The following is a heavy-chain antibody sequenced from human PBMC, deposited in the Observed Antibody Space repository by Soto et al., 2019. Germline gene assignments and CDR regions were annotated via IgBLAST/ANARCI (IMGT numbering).Heavy chain of an antibody. CDR1: GFSFNNYN. CDR2: ISKKSTQT. V-gene: IGHV3-21*01. D-gene: IGHD5-18*01. J-gene: IGHJ6*02. CDR3: ARHGIQVSHDV. Sequence: GRSLALCCAASGFSFNNYNMKWVRRGPGKGLEWVVSISKKSTQTYHADSVRGRFTISRDNAKNSLFLQMNSLRDEDTAVYYCARHGIQVSHDVWGQGNTVTVS.